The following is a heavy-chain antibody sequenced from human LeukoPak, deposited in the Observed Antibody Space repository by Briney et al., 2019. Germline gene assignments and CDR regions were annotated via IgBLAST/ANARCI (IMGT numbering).Heavy chain of an antibody. CDR1: GFTFSSYS. D-gene: IGHD6-19*01. J-gene: IGHJ4*02. CDR2: ISSSSRYI. Sequence: GGSLRLSCAASGFTFSSYSMNWVRQAPGKGLEWVSSISSSSRYIYYADSVKGRFTISRDNAKNSLYLQMNSLRAEDTAVYYCARNRIGVAGISDYWGQGTLVTVSS. V-gene: IGHV3-21*01. CDR3: ARNRIGVAGISDY.